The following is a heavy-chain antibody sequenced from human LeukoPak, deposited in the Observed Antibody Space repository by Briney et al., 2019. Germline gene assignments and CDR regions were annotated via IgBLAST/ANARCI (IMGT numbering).Heavy chain of an antibody. V-gene: IGHV4-30-2*05. CDR1: GGSISSGGYY. CDR3: ARAIHDYHAFDI. D-gene: IGHD4-11*01. CDR2: IYHSGST. J-gene: IGHJ3*02. Sequence: SETLSLTCTVSGGSISSGGYYWSWIRQPPGKGLEWIGYIYHSGSTCYNPSLKSRVTISVDTSKNQFSLKLSSVTAADTAVYYCARAIHDYHAFDIWGQGTMVTVSS.